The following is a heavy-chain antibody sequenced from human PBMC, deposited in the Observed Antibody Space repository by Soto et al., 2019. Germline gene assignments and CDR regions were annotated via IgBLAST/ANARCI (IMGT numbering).Heavy chain of an antibody. CDR2: INAGNGNT. J-gene: IGHJ4*02. Sequence: ASVKVSCKASGYTFTSYGISWVRQAPGQGLEWMGWINAGNGNTKYSQKFQGRVTITRDTSASTAYMELSSLRSEDTAVYYCARDLQQLVRNTKGFDYWGQGTLVTVSS. V-gene: IGHV1-3*01. D-gene: IGHD6-13*01. CDR3: ARDLQQLVRNTKGFDY. CDR1: GYTFTSYG.